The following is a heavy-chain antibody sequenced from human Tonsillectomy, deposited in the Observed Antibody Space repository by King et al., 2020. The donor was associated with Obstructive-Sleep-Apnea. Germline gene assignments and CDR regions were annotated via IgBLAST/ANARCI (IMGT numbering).Heavy chain of an antibody. CDR1: GFTFDDYA. D-gene: IGHD3-10*01. Sequence: QLVQSGGGLVQPGRSLRLSCAASGFTFDDYAMHWVRQAPGKGLEWVSGISWNSGSIGYAESVKGRFTISRDNAKNSLYLQMNSLRAEDTALYYCAKNLYYYGSGSSYYGMDVWGQGTTVTVSS. CDR3: AKNLYYYGSGSSYYGMDV. V-gene: IGHV3-9*01. CDR2: ISWNSGSI. J-gene: IGHJ6*02.